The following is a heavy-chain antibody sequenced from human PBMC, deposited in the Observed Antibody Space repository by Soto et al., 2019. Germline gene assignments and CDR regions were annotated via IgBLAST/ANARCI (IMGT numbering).Heavy chain of an antibody. J-gene: IGHJ5*01. CDR3: ARDPSEGRVGNWFES. CDR1: GFTFSRYG. Sequence: GGSLRLSCAASGFTFSRYGMNWLRQAPGKGLEWVASVSSTTSYVYYADSVKGRFSTSRDNAKNILYLEMYALRTEDTAVYYCARDPSEGRVGNWFESWGQGTLVTVSS. D-gene: IGHD2-2*01. CDR2: VSSTTSYV. V-gene: IGHV3-21*06.